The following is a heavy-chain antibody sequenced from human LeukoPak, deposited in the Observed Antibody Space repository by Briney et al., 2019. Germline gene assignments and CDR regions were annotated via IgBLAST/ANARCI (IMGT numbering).Heavy chain of an antibody. V-gene: IGHV5-51*01. CDR2: IYPGDSDT. D-gene: IGHD3-9*01. Sequence: GESLKISCQGSGYSFTSYWIGWVRQMPGKGLEWTGIIYPGDSDTRYSPSFQGQVTISADKSISTAYLQWSSLKASDTAMYYCVVILTGYYKYFDYWGQGTLVTVSS. CDR3: VVILTGYYKYFDY. J-gene: IGHJ4*02. CDR1: GYSFTSYW.